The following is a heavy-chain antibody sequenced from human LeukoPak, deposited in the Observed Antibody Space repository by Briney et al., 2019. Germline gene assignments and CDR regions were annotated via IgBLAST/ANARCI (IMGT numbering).Heavy chain of an antibody. J-gene: IGHJ5*02. Sequence: APVKVSCKASGGTFSSYAISWVRQAPGQGLEWMGGIIPIFGTANYAQKFQGRVTITADKSTSTAYMELSSLRSEDTAVYYCARVDIVVVPAAHNWFDPWGQGTLVTVSS. CDR2: IIPIFGTA. CDR1: GGTFSSYA. D-gene: IGHD2-2*03. CDR3: ARVDIVVVPAAHNWFDP. V-gene: IGHV1-69*06.